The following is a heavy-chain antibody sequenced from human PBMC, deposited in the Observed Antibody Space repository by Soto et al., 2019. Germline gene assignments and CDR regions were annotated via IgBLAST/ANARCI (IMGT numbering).Heavy chain of an antibody. J-gene: IGHJ4*02. D-gene: IGHD3-10*01. CDR3: ARGPGASDYYFDY. CDR2: IYYTGST. V-gene: IGHV4-59*02. Sequence: SETLSLTCSVSGGSVSSYLWSWIRQPPGKGLEWIGYIYYTGSTNYSPSLKGRVTISLDASKSQFSLKLTSVTAADTAVYYCARGPGASDYYFDYWGPGTLVTVSS. CDR1: GGSVSSYL.